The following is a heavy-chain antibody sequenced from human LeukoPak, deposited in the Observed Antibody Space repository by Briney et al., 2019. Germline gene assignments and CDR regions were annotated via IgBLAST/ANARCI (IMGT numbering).Heavy chain of an antibody. CDR2: ISSNGGST. CDR3: ARDEGGMVRGVNFDY. D-gene: IGHD3-10*01. CDR1: GFTFSNYA. J-gene: IGHJ4*02. V-gene: IGHV3-64*01. Sequence: PGGSLRLSCAASGFTFSNYAMHWVRQAPGKGLESVSAISSNGGSTYYANSVKGRFTISRDNSKNTLYLQMGSLRAEDMAVYYCARDEGGMVRGVNFDYWGQGTLVTVSS.